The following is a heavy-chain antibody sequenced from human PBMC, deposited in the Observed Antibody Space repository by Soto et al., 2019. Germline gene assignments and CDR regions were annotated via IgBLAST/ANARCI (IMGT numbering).Heavy chain of an antibody. V-gene: IGHV4-4*02. D-gene: IGHD6-19*01. CDR3: ASSGWSEDFYYYYGMDV. Sequence: LSETLSLTCTVSGDSVTRSNWWSWIRQSPGKGLEWIGEIYHSGNTKYNPSLKSRVTISVDKSKNQFSLHLTSVTVADTAVYYCASSGWSEDFYYYYGMDVWGQGTTVTVSS. CDR2: IYHSGNT. CDR1: GDSVTRSNW. J-gene: IGHJ6*02.